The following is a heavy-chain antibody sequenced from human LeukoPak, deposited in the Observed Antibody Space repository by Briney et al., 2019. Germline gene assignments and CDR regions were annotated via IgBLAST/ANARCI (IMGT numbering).Heavy chain of an antibody. CDR3: ARPYYYDSRVDS. D-gene: IGHD3-22*01. V-gene: IGHV3-23*01. CDR2: ISGSGGDT. Sequence: GESLRLSCAASGFTFSIYAMSWVRQAPGTGLEWVSAISGSGGDTYYADSVKGRFTISRDNSKNTLYLQMNSLRAEDTAVYYCARPYYYDSRVDSWGQGTLVTVSS. CDR1: GFTFSIYA. J-gene: IGHJ4*02.